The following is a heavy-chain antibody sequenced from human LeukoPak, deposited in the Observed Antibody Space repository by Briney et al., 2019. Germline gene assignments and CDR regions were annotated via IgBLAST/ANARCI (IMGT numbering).Heavy chain of an antibody. D-gene: IGHD2-2*01. Sequence: PSETLSLTCTVSSGSISSYYWSWIRQPPGKGLEWIGYIYYSGSTNYNPSLKSRVTISVDTSKNQFSLKLSSVTAADTAVYYCARANYARDIDYWGQGTLVTVSS. CDR3: ARANYARDIDY. J-gene: IGHJ4*02. V-gene: IGHV4-59*01. CDR1: SGSISSYY. CDR2: IYYSGST.